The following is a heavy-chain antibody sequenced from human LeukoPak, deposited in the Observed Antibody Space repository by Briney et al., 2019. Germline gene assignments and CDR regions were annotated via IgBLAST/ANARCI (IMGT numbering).Heavy chain of an antibody. V-gene: IGHV4-59*08. CDR2: IYYSGCT. CDR1: GGSISSYY. Sequence: SETLSLTCTVSGGSISSYYWSWIRQPPGKGLEWIGYIYYSGCTNYNPSLKSRVTISVDTSKNQFSLKLSSVTAADTAVYYCARCYYDSSGYHYWYFDLWGRGTLVTVSS. CDR3: ARCYYDSSGYHYWYFDL. D-gene: IGHD3-22*01. J-gene: IGHJ2*01.